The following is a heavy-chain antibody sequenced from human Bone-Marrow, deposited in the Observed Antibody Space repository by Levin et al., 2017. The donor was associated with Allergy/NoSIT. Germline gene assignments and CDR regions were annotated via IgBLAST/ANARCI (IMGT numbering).Heavy chain of an antibody. J-gene: IGHJ4*02. CDR3: ARDLFVLDPTAIGY. CDR2: IKYDGRDK. CDR1: GFNFSNYW. D-gene: IGHD2-21*02. Sequence: GGSLRLSCVVSGFNFSNYWMAWVRQAPGKGLEWVANIKYDGRDKYYVASVKGRFTISRDNPKNSLYLQMNSLRVEDTAVYYCARDLFVLDPTAIGYWGQGIQVAVSS. V-gene: IGHV3-7*01.